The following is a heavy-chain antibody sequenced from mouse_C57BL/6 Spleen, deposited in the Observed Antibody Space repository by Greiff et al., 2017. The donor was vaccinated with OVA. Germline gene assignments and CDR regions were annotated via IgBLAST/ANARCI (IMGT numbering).Heavy chain of an antibody. CDR2: ISSGSSTI. CDR3: ARDYGRAWFAY. CDR1: GFTFSDYG. Sequence: EVKLVESGGGLVKPGGSLKLSCAASGFTFSDYGMHWVRQAPEKGLEWVAYISSGSSTIYYADTVKGRFTISRDNAKKTLFLQMTSLRAEDTAMYYCARDYGRAWFAYWGQGTLVTVSA. D-gene: IGHD1-1*01. J-gene: IGHJ3*01. V-gene: IGHV5-17*01.